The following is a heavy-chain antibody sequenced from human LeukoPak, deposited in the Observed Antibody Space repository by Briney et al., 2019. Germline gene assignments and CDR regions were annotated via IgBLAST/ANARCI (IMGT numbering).Heavy chain of an antibody. V-gene: IGHV3-7*01. CDR2: IKPDGSEK. CDR1: GFIFSNYW. J-gene: IGHJ4*02. CDR3: ARGGNSSWDY. Sequence: GGSLRLSCAASGFIFSNYWMSWGRQAPGKGLEWVANIKPDGSEKYYVDSLKGRFTISRDNAKNSLYLQMNSLRVEDTAVYYCARGGNSSWDYWGQGALVTVSS. D-gene: IGHD6-6*01.